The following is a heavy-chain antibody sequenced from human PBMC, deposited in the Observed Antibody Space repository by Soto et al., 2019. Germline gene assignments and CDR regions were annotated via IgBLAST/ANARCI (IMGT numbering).Heavy chain of an antibody. V-gene: IGHV5-10-1*01. Sequence: PGESLKISCKGSGYSFTSYWISWVRQMPGKGLEWMGRIDPSDSYTNYSPSFQGHVTISADKSISTAYLQWSSLKASDTAMYYCATHAGIVVVRSWFDPWGQGTLVTVSS. D-gene: IGHD2-2*01. CDR3: ATHAGIVVVRSWFDP. CDR2: IDPSDSYT. CDR1: GYSFTSYW. J-gene: IGHJ5*02.